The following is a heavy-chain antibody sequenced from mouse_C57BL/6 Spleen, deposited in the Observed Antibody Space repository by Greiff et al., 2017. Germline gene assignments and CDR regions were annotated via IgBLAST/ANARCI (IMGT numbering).Heavy chain of an antibody. Sequence: VQLQQSGAELVRPGTSVKVSCKASGYAFTNYLIEWVKQRPGQGLEWIGVINPGSGGTTYNEKFKGKATLTADKSSSTAYMQLSSLTSEDSAVYFCARSGMVTRSDYFDYWGQGTTLTVSS. CDR2: INPGSGGT. CDR3: ARSGMVTRSDYFDY. CDR1: GYAFTNYL. J-gene: IGHJ2*01. V-gene: IGHV1-54*01. D-gene: IGHD2-2*01.